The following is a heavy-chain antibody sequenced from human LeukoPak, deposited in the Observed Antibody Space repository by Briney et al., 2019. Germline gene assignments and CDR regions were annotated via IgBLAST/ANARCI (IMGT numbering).Heavy chain of an antibody. Sequence: GGSLRLSCAASGFTFSSYAMHWVRQAPGKGLEYVSAISSNGDSSYYANSVKGRFTISRDNSKNTLYLQMGSLRAEDMAFYYCARGYGDYADYFDYWGQGTLVTVSS. V-gene: IGHV3-64*01. CDR3: ARGYGDYADYFDY. J-gene: IGHJ4*02. CDR1: GFTFSSYA. CDR2: ISSNGDSS. D-gene: IGHD4-17*01.